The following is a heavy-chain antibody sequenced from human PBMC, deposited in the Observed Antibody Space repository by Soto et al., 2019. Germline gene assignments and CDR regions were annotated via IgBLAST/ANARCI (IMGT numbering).Heavy chain of an antibody. CDR1: GGTFSSYA. Sequence: SVKVSCKASGGTFSSYAISWVRQAPGQGLEWMGGIIPIFGTANYAQKLQGRVTMTADASTSTAYMELRSLRSDDTAVYYCARVSSGWYYWFDPWGQGTLVTVSS. CDR3: ARVSSGWYYWFDP. V-gene: IGHV1-69*13. J-gene: IGHJ5*02. D-gene: IGHD6-19*01. CDR2: IIPIFGTA.